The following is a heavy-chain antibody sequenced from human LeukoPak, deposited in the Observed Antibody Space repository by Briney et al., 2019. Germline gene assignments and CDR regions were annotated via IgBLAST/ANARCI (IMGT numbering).Heavy chain of an antibody. D-gene: IGHD6-6*01. CDR1: GFTFSHYG. J-gene: IGHJ4*02. Sequence: GGSLRLSCAASGFTFSHYGMHWVRQAPGKGLEWVAVISADGKSDYAESVKGRFTTSRDNSKNALYLQMNSLRADDTAVYYCAKRADTSSHLTLDCWGQGTLVTVSS. CDR2: ISADGKS. V-gene: IGHV3-30*18. CDR3: AKRADTSSHLTLDC.